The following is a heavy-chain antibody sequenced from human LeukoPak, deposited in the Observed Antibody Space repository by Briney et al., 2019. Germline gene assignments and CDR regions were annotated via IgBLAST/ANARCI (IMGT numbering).Heavy chain of an antibody. CDR1: GFTFNSYG. CDR2: ISYDGSNK. CDR3: AKAGSGMATIGP. Sequence: GGSLRLSCAASGFTFNSYGMHWVRQAPGKGLEWVAVISYDGSNKYYADSVKGRFTISRDNSKNTLYLQMNSLRAEDTAVYYCAKAGSGMATIGPWGQGTLVTVSS. D-gene: IGHD5-24*01. J-gene: IGHJ5*02. V-gene: IGHV3-30*18.